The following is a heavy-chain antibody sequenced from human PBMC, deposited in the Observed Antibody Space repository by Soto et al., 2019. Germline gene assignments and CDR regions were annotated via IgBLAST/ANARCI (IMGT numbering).Heavy chain of an antibody. D-gene: IGHD3-3*01. CDR1: GFSLSTSGMC. V-gene: IGHV2-70*01. J-gene: IGHJ6*02. CDR2: IDWDDDK. CDR3: ARNGIDLAGYGMDV. Sequence: SGPTLANPTQTLTLTCTFSGFSLSTSGMCVSWIRQPPGKALEWLALIDWDDDKYYSTSLKTRLTISKDTSKNQVVLTMTNMDPVDTATYYCARNGIDLAGYGMDVWGQGTTVTVSS.